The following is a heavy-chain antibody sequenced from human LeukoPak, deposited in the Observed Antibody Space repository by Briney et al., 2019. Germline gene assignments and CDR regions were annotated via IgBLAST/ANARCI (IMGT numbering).Heavy chain of an antibody. Sequence: HPGGSLRLSCAASGVTSNYMTWVRQAPGKGLEWVSVIYNGGTTYYADSVKGRFTISRDNSKSTLFVYLQMNSLRTDDTALYYCAGGGEAARSLAYWGQGALVTVSS. CDR3: AGGGEAARSLAY. CDR2: IYNGGTT. J-gene: IGHJ4*02. V-gene: IGHV3-66*02. D-gene: IGHD6-6*01. CDR1: GVTSNY.